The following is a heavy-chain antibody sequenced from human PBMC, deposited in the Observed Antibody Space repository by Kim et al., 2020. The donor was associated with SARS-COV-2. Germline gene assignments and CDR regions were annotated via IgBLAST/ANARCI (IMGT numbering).Heavy chain of an antibody. Sequence: SETLSLTCTVSGGSISSSSYYWGWIRQPPGKGLEWIGSIYYSGSTYYNPSLKSRVTISVDTSKNQFSLKLSSVTAADTAVYYCARTLTAILYYFDYWGQG. J-gene: IGHJ4*02. V-gene: IGHV4-39*01. CDR2: IYYSGST. CDR3: ARTLTAILYYFDY. CDR1: GGSISSSSYY. D-gene: IGHD5-18*01.